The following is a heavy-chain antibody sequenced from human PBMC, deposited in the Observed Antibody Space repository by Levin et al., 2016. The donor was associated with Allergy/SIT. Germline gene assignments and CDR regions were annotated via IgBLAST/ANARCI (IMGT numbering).Heavy chain of an antibody. D-gene: IGHD3-16*01. Sequence: ASVKVSCKVSGYTFTKLCMHWVRQAPGKGLEWMGSIDHEDAETVYAQKFQGRVTMTEDTSTDTAYMELNSLTYEDTAVYYCAIEDGGGVYSGMDVWGQGTTVTVSS. CDR3: AIEDGGGVYSGMDV. J-gene: IGHJ6*02. V-gene: IGHV1-24*01. CDR2: IDHEDAET. CDR1: GYTFTKLC.